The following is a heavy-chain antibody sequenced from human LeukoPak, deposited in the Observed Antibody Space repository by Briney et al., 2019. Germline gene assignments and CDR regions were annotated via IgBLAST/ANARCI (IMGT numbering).Heavy chain of an antibody. CDR2: FDPEDGET. Sequence: ASVKVSCKVSGYTLTELSMHWVRQAPGKGLEWMGGFDPEDGETIYAQKFQGRVTMTEDTSTDTAYMELSSLRSEDTAVYYCATSPGLYSSSWPSLGYWDQGTLVTVSS. CDR3: ATSPGLYSSSWPSLGY. CDR1: GYTLTELS. D-gene: IGHD6-13*01. V-gene: IGHV1-24*01. J-gene: IGHJ4*02.